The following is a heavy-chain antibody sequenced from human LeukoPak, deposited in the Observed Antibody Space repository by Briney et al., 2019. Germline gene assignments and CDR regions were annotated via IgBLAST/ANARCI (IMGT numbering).Heavy chain of an antibody. D-gene: IGHD3-3*01. J-gene: IGHJ4*02. V-gene: IGHV3-23*01. CDR1: GGSISSGGYY. CDR3: ADSRNYDFWSGQTSNLLFDY. CDR2: ISGSGGST. Sequence: PSETLSLTCTVSGGSISSGGYYWSWVRQAPGKGLEWVSAISGSGGSTYYADSVKGRFTISRDNSKNTLYLQMNSLRAEDTAVYYCADSRNYDFWSGQTSNLLFDYWGQGTLVTVSS.